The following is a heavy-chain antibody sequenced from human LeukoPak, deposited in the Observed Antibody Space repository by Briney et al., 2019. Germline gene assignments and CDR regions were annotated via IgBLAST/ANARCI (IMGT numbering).Heavy chain of an antibody. CDR1: GFTFSDYW. V-gene: IGHV3-7*01. Sequence: PGGSLRLSCAASGFTFSDYWMTWVRQAPGKGLEWVASIQRDGSEKYHVDSVTGRFTISRDNAKDSLYLQMDSLRAEDTAVYYCTRLGHLTTGRRIFDYWGQGTLVTVSS. D-gene: IGHD1-1*01. CDR2: IQRDGSEK. J-gene: IGHJ4*02. CDR3: TRLGHLTTGRRIFDY.